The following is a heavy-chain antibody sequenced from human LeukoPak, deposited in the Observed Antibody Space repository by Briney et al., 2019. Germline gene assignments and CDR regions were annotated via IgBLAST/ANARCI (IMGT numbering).Heavy chain of an antibody. D-gene: IGHD3-9*01. CDR3: ARGGYDILTGYYSYFDR. CDR1: GGSIKISNW. Sequence: SETLSLTCAVSGGSIKISNWWSWVRQPPGKGLEWIGEIFHSGSSHYNPSLKSRVTISVDKSNNQFSLNLNSVTAADTAVYYCARGGYDILTGYYSYFDRWGQGTLVTASS. V-gene: IGHV4-4*02. CDR2: IFHSGSS. J-gene: IGHJ4*02.